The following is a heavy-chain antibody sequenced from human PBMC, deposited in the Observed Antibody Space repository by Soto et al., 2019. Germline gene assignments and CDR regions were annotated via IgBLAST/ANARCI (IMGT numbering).Heavy chain of an antibody. CDR3: AKDLHGGYYDILAGYYISDYYYGMDV. Sequence: PGGSLRLSCAASGFTFSSYAMSWVRQAPGKGLEWVSAISGSGGSTYYADSVKGRFTISRDNSKNTLYLQMNSLRAEDTAVYYCAKDLHGGYYDILAGYYISDYYYGMDVWGQGTTVTVSS. CDR2: ISGSGGST. CDR1: GFTFSSYA. J-gene: IGHJ6*02. V-gene: IGHV3-23*01. D-gene: IGHD3-9*01.